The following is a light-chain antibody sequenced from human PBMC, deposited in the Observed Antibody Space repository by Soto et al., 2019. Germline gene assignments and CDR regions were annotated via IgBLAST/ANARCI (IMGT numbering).Light chain of an antibody. CDR2: LNSDGSH. Sequence: QPVLTQSPSASASLGASVKLTCTLSSGHSSYAIAWHQQQPEKGPRFLMKLNSDGSHTKGDGIPDRFSGSSSGAERYLTISSLQSEDEADYYCQPWGTGTHWVFGGGTKLTVL. CDR1: SGHSSYA. CDR3: QPWGTGTHWV. J-gene: IGLJ3*02. V-gene: IGLV4-69*01.